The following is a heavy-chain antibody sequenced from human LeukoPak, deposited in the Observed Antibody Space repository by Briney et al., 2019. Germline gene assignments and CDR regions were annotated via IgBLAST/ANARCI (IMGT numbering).Heavy chain of an antibody. D-gene: IGHD3-3*01. V-gene: IGHV4-59*01. CDR2: IYYTGST. J-gene: IGHJ5*02. CDR1: GGSISRDY. Sequence: SETLSLTCTVSGGSISRDYWSWIRQPPGKGLEWIGYIYYTGSTNYNPSLNSRVTISLETSKNQFSLNLSSVTAADTAVYYCARDRYYDFWSGYYSWFDPWGQGTLVTVSS. CDR3: ARDRYYDFWSGYYSWFDP.